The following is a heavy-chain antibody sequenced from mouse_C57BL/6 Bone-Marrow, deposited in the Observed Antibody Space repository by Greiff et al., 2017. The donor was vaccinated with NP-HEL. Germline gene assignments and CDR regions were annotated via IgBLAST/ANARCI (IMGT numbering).Heavy chain of an antibody. D-gene: IGHD3-1*01. Sequence: EVQLQQSGPELVKPGASVKISCKASGYTFTDYYMNWVKQSHGQSLEWIGDINPNNGGTSYNQKFKGKATLTVDKSSSTAYMELRSLTSEDSAVYYCARGHGAYWGKGTLVTAAA. CDR1: GYTFTDYY. CDR3: ARGHGAY. V-gene: IGHV1-26*01. J-gene: IGHJ3*01. CDR2: INPNNGGT.